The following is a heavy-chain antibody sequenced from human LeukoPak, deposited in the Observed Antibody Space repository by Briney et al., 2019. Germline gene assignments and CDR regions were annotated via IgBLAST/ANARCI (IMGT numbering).Heavy chain of an antibody. Sequence: ASVKVSCKSSGYMFTSHGIHWLRQAPGQGLEWMGWISAQNGNTNYVQQFLGRVTMTRDTSAITAYMELRSLKSDDTAVYYCARESTGGYGFDYWGQGTLVTVAS. CDR2: ISAQNGNT. CDR1: GYMFTSHG. V-gene: IGHV1-18*01. CDR3: ARESTGGYGFDY. J-gene: IGHJ4*02. D-gene: IGHD5-12*01.